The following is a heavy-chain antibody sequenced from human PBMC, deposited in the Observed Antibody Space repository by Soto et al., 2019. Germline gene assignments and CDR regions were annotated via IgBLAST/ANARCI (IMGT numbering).Heavy chain of an antibody. Sequence: SVKVSCKASGGTFSSYAISWVRQAPGQGLEWMGGIIPIFGTANYAQKFQGRVTITADESTSTAYMELSSLRSEDTAVYYCARDRHYYGSGSYYLPPSDYWGQGTLVTVSS. V-gene: IGHV1-69*13. CDR1: GGTFSSYA. CDR3: ARDRHYYGSGSYYLPPSDY. CDR2: IIPIFGTA. D-gene: IGHD3-10*01. J-gene: IGHJ4*02.